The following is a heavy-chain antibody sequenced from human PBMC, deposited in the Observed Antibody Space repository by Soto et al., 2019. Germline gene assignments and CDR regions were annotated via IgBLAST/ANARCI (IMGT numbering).Heavy chain of an antibody. V-gene: IGHV1-69*01. CDR1: GGTLSSYA. CDR3: AGTREIPYYHGMDV. CDR2: IIPIFGSA. D-gene: IGHD2-2*02. Sequence: QVQLVQSGAVVKKPGSSVKVSCKAPGGTLSSYAINWVRQAPGQGLEWMGGIIPIFGSANYAPKFQGRVTISADESTSTAYMEVSSLRSEDTAVYYCAGTREIPYYHGMDVWGQGTTVTVSS. J-gene: IGHJ6*02.